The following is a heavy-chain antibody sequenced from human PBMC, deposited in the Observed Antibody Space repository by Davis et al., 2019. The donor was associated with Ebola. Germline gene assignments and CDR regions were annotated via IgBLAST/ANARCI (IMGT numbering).Heavy chain of an antibody. CDR3: ARGDWLRDAFDI. J-gene: IGHJ3*02. V-gene: IGHV4-34*01. Sequence: SETLSLTCAVYGGSFSGYYWSWIRQPPGKGLEWIGEINHSGSTNYNPSLKSRVTISVDTSKNQFSLKLSPVTAADTAVYYCARGDWLRDAFDIWGQGTMVTVSS. D-gene: IGHD3-9*01. CDR1: GGSFSGYY. CDR2: INHSGST.